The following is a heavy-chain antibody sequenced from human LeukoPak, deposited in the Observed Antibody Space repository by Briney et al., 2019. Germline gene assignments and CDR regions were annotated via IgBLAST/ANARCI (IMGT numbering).Heavy chain of an antibody. CDR1: GGSFSGYY. D-gene: IGHD6-13*01. CDR3: ARVGSYGIAAAGRPFDY. Sequence: SETLSPTCAVYGGSFSGYYWSWIRQPPGKGLEWIGEINHSGSTNYNPSLKSRVTISVDTSKNQFSLKLSSVTAADTAVYYCARVGSYGIAAAGRPFDYWGQGTLVTVSS. J-gene: IGHJ4*02. CDR2: INHSGST. V-gene: IGHV4-34*01.